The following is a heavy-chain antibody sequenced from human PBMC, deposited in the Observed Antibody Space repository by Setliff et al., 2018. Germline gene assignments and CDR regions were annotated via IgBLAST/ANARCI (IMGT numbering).Heavy chain of an antibody. Sequence: KPSETLSLTCAVYGESFDNHYWAWIRQPPGKGLEWIGYVSHSGSTDYNPSLRSRVTVSVDTSRIHFSLKLRSVTAADTAVYYCARAPGRQDYHYMELWGKGTTVTVSS. CDR3: ARAPGRQDYHYMEL. CDR1: GESFDNHY. CDR2: VSHSGST. D-gene: IGHD2-15*01. J-gene: IGHJ6*03. V-gene: IGHV4-59*11.